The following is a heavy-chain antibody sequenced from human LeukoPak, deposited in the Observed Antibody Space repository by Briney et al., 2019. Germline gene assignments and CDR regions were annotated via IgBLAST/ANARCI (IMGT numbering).Heavy chain of an antibody. CDR3: ARDNYYEYSGPLDY. CDR1: GFTFSRYW. V-gene: IGHV3-7*05. Sequence: GGSLRLSCAASGFTFSRYWMSWVRQAPGKGLEWVANIKEDGSEKYYVDSVKGRFTTSRDNPKNSLYLQMNSLRAEDTAVYYCARDNYYEYSGPLDYWGQGTLVTVSS. D-gene: IGHD3-22*01. CDR2: IKEDGSEK. J-gene: IGHJ4*02.